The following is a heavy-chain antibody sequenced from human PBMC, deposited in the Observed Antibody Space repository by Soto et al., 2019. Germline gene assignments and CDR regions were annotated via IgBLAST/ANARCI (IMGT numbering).Heavy chain of an antibody. Sequence: EVQLVESGGGSVQPGGSLRLSCAVSGFSLSSYWMHWVRQAPGKGLVWVSRVQSDVSSTNYADSVKGRFTISRDNANNTLYLQMDSLRVEDTDVYYCAREKAVAGTTFDYWGQGTLVTVSS. J-gene: IGHJ4*02. CDR2: VQSDVSST. CDR3: AREKAVAGTTFDY. V-gene: IGHV3-74*01. CDR1: GFSLSSYW. D-gene: IGHD6-19*01.